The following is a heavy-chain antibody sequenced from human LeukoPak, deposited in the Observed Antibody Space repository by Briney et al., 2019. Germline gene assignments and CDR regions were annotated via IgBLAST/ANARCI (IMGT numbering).Heavy chain of an antibody. CDR3: ARSSYYDILTGPTPYGMDV. V-gene: IGHV3-66*01. CDR1: GVSVSSNY. CDR2: IYSGGST. J-gene: IGHJ6*02. Sequence: GGSVGLSGAASGVSVSSNYMSWVRQAPGKGLEWVSVIYSGGSTYYADSVKDRFTISRDNSKNTLYLQMNSLRAEDTAVYYCARSSYYDILTGPTPYGMDVWGQGTTVTVSS. D-gene: IGHD3-9*01.